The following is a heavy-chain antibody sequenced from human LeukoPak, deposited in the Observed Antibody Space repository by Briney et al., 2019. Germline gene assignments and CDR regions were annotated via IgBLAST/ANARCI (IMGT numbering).Heavy chain of an antibody. CDR2: ISGGSSGST. V-gene: IGHV3-23*01. CDR1: GFTFSDYA. CDR3: ARDSSGQWLVYGPGYGN. Sequence: GGSLRLSCAASGFTFSDYAMSWVRQAPGKGLEWLSVISGGSSGSTYYADSVTGRFTVSRDNSKNTVDLQMNSLRAEDTAVYYCARDSSGQWLVYGPGYGNWGQGTLVTVSS. J-gene: IGHJ4*02. D-gene: IGHD6-19*01.